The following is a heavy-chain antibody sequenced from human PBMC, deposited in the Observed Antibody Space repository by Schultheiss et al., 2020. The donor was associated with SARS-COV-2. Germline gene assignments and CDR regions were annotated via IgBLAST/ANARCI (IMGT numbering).Heavy chain of an antibody. Sequence: SLKISCAASGFTFDDYAMHWVRQAPGKGLEWVSGISWNSGSIGYADSVKGRFTISRDNAKNSLYLQMNSLRAEDTAVYYCAREGITIFGVVIMDHYYYGMDVWGQGTTVTVSS. D-gene: IGHD3-3*01. V-gene: IGHV3-9*01. J-gene: IGHJ6*02. CDR3: AREGITIFGVVIMDHYYYGMDV. CDR2: ISWNSGSI. CDR1: GFTFDDYA.